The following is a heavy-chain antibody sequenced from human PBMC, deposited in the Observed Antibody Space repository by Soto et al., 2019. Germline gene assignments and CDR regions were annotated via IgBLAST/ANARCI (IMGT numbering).Heavy chain of an antibody. D-gene: IGHD3-10*01. Sequence: SETLCLTCTVSGGSISSGGYYWSWIRQHPGKGLEWIGYIYYSGSTYYNPSLKSRVTISVDTSKNQFSLKLSSVTAADTAVYYCARDGFYYFDYWGQGTLVTVSS. J-gene: IGHJ4*02. V-gene: IGHV4-31*03. CDR3: ARDGFYYFDY. CDR1: GGSISSGGYY. CDR2: IYYSGST.